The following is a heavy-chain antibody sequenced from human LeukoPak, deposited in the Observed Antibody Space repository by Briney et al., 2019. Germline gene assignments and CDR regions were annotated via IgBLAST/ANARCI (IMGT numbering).Heavy chain of an antibody. V-gene: IGHV3-23*01. CDR2: ISGSTSDT. J-gene: IGHJ4*02. CDR1: GFTLSRYT. CDR3: ANTFTRFLEADY. D-gene: IGHD3-3*01. Sequence: GGSLRLSCVASGFTLSRYTMSWVRQAPGKGLEWVSAISGSTSDTWYTDSVKGRFTISRDNSKHTLYLQMSSLRAEDTAVYYCANTFTRFLEADYWGQGTLVTVSS.